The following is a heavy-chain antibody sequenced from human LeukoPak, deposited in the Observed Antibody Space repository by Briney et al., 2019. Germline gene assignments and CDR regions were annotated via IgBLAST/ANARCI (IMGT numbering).Heavy chain of an antibody. CDR2: IYSSGST. V-gene: IGHV4-61*01. CDR3: ARVLSYSGSYVDP. Sequence: SESLSLTCTVSGFSVSSGTFYWVWLRPPPGKGLVWIGYIYSSGSTNYNPSLKSRVTMSVDMSKNQFSLKLRSVTAADTAVYYCARVLSYSGSYVDPWGQGTLVTVSS. D-gene: IGHD1-26*01. CDR1: GFSVSSGTFY. J-gene: IGHJ5*02.